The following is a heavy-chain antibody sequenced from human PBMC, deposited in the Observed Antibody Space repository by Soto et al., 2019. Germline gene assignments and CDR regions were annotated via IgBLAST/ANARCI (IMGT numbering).Heavy chain of an antibody. V-gene: IGHV2-26*01. D-gene: IGHD5-12*01. CDR1: GFSLSNARMG. J-gene: IGHJ4*02. CDR2: IFSNDEK. Sequence: QVTLKESGPVLVKPTETLTLTCTVSGFSLSNARMGVSWIRQPPGKALEWLAHIFSNDEKSYSTSLKSRLTISKDTSKSQVVLTMTNMDPVDTATYYCARIRVATDGIYFDYWGQGTLVTVSS. CDR3: ARIRVATDGIYFDY.